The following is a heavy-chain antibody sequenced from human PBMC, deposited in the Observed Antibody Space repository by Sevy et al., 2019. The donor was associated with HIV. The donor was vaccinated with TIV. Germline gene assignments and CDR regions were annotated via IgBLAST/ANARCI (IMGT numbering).Heavy chain of an antibody. CDR2: IVYSGTT. CDR3: PEAGVRASWERADSACRXGWASGAAGDRAGIFLGEGGGGDNGYYYSYYGMDV. Sequence: SETLSLTCTVSGDSIGSSYYWNWIRQSPGKGLEWIGYIVYSGTTNYNPTLKNRVTVSLDTSKNHFSLELTSVTAADTPPTPPPEAGVRASWERADSACRXGWASGAAGDRAGIFLGEGGGGDNGYYYSYYGMDVWGQGTTVTVSS. D-gene: IGHD3-16*01. CDR1: GDSIGSSYY. J-gene: IGHJ6*02. V-gene: IGHV4-59*13.